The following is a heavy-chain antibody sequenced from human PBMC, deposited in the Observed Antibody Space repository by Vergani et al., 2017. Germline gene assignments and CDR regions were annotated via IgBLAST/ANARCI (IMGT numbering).Heavy chain of an antibody. CDR2: IRSKAYGGTT. V-gene: IGHV3-49*04. D-gene: IGHD3-22*01. Sequence: EVQLVESGGGLVQPGRSLRLSCTASGFTFGDYAMSWVRQAPGKGLEWVGFIRSKAYGGTTEYAASVKGRFTISRDDSKSIAYLQMNSLKTEDTAVYYCTRDAPSYYYDSSGAESFDYWGQGTLVTVSS. J-gene: IGHJ4*02. CDR1: GFTFGDYA. CDR3: TRDAPSYYYDSSGAESFDY.